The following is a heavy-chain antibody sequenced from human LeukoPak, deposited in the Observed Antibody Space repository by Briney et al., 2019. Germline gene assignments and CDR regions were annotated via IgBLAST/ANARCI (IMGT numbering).Heavy chain of an antibody. Sequence: GASVKVSCKASGYTFTSYAMHRVRQAPGQRLEWMGWINAGNGNTKYSQNFQGRVTITRDTSASTAYMELRSLGSEDTAVYYCASSREGRVDSETRLVDYWGQGTLVTVSS. J-gene: IGHJ4*02. CDR1: GYTFTSYA. V-gene: IGHV1-3*01. CDR2: INAGNGNT. CDR3: ASSREGRVDSETRLVDY. D-gene: IGHD1-7*01.